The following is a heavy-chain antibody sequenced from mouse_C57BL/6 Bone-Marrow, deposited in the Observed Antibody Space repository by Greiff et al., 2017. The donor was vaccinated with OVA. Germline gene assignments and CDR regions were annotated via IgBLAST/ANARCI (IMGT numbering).Heavy chain of an antibody. CDR3: AREPSNWAWFAY. D-gene: IGHD4-1*02. V-gene: IGHV14-2*01. CDR2: IDPEDGET. CDR1: GFNIKDSY. Sequence: VQLKASGAELVKPGASVKLSCTASGFNIKDSYLHWVKQRTEQGLEWIGRIDPEDGETKYAPKFQGKATITADTSSNTAYLQLSRLTSEDTSVYYCAREPSNWAWFAYWGQGTLVTVSA. J-gene: IGHJ3*01.